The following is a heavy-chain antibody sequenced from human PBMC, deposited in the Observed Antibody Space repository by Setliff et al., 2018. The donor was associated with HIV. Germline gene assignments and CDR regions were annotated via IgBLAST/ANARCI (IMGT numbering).Heavy chain of an antibody. D-gene: IGHD3-16*02. V-gene: IGHV1-3*01. CDR2: INAANGST. CDR3: ARDIGTVWHNWFDP. Sequence: ASVKVSCKASGYTFTRNIVHWVRQAPGQRLEWMGWINAANGSTKYSQKFQGRVTITRDTSATTVYMELHSLRSEDTAVHYCARDIGTVWHNWFDPWGQGTLVTVSS. CDR1: GYTFTRNI. J-gene: IGHJ5*02.